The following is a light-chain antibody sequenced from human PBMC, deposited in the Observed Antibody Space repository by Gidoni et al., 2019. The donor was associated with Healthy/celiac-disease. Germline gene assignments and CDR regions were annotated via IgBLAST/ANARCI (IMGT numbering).Light chain of an antibody. CDR2: AAS. J-gene: IGKJ1*01. CDR1: QSISSY. Sequence: DIQMTQSQSSLSAAVGDRVTITCRASQSISSYLNWYQQKPGKAPKLLIYAASSLQSGVPSRFSGSGSGTDFTLTISSLQPKDFATYYCQQSYSTPWTFGQXTQVEIK. V-gene: IGKV1-39*01. CDR3: QQSYSTPWT.